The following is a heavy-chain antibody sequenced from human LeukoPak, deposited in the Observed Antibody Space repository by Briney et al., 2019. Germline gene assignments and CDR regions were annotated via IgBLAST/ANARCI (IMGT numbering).Heavy chain of an antibody. CDR1: GGTFISYA. D-gene: IGHD3-22*01. CDR2: IIPIFGKA. CDR3: ARETRDYDSSGYQTNWFDP. Sequence: SVKVSCKASGGTFISYAISWVRQAPGQGLEWMGGIIPIFGKANYAQKFQGRVTITTDESTSTAYMELSSLRSEDTAVYYCARETRDYDSSGYQTNWFDPGGQGTLGTVS. V-gene: IGHV1-69*05. J-gene: IGHJ5*02.